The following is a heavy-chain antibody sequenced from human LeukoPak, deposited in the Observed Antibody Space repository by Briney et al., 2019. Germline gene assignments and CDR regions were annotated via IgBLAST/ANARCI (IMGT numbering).Heavy chain of an antibody. J-gene: IGHJ4*02. CDR3: ARGDRSGNLVYFDY. Sequence: SETLSLTCTVSGGSISGYYWSWIRQPPGKGLEWIGYIDYSGSTNYTPSLKSRVTISVDTSNNQFSLKLSSVTAADTAVYYCARGDRSGNLVYFDYWGQGTLVTVSS. CDR2: IDYSGST. CDR1: GGSISGYY. V-gene: IGHV4-59*01. D-gene: IGHD3-22*01.